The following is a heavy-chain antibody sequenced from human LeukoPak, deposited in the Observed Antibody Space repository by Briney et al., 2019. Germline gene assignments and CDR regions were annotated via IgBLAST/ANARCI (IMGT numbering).Heavy chain of an antibody. V-gene: IGHV1-46*01. Sequence: ASVKVSCKASGYTFTSYYMHWVRQAPGQGLEWMGLINPTGGSTGYAQKFQGRVTMTTDTSTSTAYMELRSLRSDDTAVYYCARDTVAGPDYWGQGTLVTVSS. D-gene: IGHD6-19*01. CDR2: INPTGGST. CDR1: GYTFTSYY. CDR3: ARDTVAGPDY. J-gene: IGHJ4*02.